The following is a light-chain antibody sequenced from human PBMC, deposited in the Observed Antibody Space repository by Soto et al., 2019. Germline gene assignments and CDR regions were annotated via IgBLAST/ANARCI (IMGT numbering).Light chain of an antibody. V-gene: IGKV3-20*01. Sequence: EVVLTQSPGTLSLSLGERATLSCRASQSIARTYLAWYQQKPGQAPRLLIYDASTRATGIPDRFSGSGSGTDFTLTISRLEPEDFAVFYCQQYAYSPITFGQGTRLDI. CDR2: DAS. J-gene: IGKJ5*01. CDR1: QSIARTY. CDR3: QQYAYSPIT.